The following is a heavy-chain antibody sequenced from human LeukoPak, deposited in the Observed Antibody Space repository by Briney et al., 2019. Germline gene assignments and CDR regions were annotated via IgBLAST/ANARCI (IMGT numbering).Heavy chain of an antibody. Sequence: PGGSLRLSCAASGFTFSNHYMHWVRQAPGKGLVSVSRIDPNGRYTSYADSVKGRFTTSRDNAKNTLYLQMNTLGAEDTALYYCVRGSTDWNGMDVWGQGTTVTVSS. D-gene: IGHD6-19*01. CDR2: IDPNGRYT. CDR1: GFTFSNHY. CDR3: VRGSTDWNGMDV. J-gene: IGHJ6*02. V-gene: IGHV3-74*01.